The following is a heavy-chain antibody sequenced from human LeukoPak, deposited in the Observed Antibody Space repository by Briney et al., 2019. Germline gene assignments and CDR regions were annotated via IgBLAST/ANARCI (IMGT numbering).Heavy chain of an antibody. Sequence: QPGGSLRLSCAASGFTFSSYWMHWVRQAPGKGLVWVSRINSDGSSTSYADSVKGRFTISRDNAENTLYLQMNSLRAEDTAVYYCAKRDYYGSGSSFDYWGQGTLVTVFS. CDR3: AKRDYYGSGSSFDY. D-gene: IGHD3-10*01. V-gene: IGHV3-74*01. J-gene: IGHJ4*02. CDR2: INSDGSST. CDR1: GFTFSSYW.